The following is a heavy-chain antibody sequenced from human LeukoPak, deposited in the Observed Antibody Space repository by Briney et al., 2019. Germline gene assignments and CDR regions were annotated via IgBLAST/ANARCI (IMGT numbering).Heavy chain of an antibody. CDR3: ARDLWDIVVVPDATYYYYYYMDV. D-gene: IGHD2-2*01. CDR2: ISAYNGNT. J-gene: IGHJ6*03. CDR1: GYTFTSYG. V-gene: IGHV1-18*01. Sequence: ASVKVSCKASGYTFTSYGISWVRQAPGQGLEWMGWISAYNGNTNYAQKLQGRVTMTTDTSTSTAYMELRSLRSDDTAVYYCARDLWDIVVVPDATYYYYYYMDVWGKGTTVTVSS.